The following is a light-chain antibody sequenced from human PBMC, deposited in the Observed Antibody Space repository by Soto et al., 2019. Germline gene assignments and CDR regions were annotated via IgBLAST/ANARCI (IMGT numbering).Light chain of an antibody. V-gene: IGLV4-69*01. CDR1: SGHSNYA. Sequence: QSVLTQSPSASASLGASVKLTCTLSSGHSNYAIAWHQQQSEKGPRYLMKLNSDGSHSKGDGIPDRFSGSSSGAERYLTISRLQSEDEADYSCQTWGSGTVVFGGGTKLTVL. CDR2: LNSDGSH. J-gene: IGLJ2*01. CDR3: QTWGSGTVV.